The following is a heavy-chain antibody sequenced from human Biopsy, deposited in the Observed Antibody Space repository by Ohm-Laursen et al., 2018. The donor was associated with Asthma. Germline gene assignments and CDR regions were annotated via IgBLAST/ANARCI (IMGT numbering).Heavy chain of an antibody. V-gene: IGHV1-69*13. D-gene: IGHD6-19*01. CDR2: IMTVFGTT. CDR1: GGTFSNFA. J-gene: IGHJ6*02. CDR3: ARCQVGYSSGWSLLLKKIYYSGMDV. Sequence: PPVKVSCKTPGGTFSNFAISWVRQAPGQGLEWLGGIMTVFGTTNYAQKFQGRVTITADESTSTAYMEVTSLRSEDTAIYYCARCQVGYSSGWSLLLKKIYYSGMDVWGQGTAVTVSS.